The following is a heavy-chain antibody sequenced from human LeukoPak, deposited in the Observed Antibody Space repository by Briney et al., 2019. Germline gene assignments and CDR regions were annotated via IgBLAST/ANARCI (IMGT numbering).Heavy chain of an antibody. Sequence: RPGGSLRLSCAGSPYKIDDYGMNWVRQVQAKGLEWISAIRNGGSTHYADSVRGRFSISREKTRNSMFLHLNMVRSVVRGLYFCARDGTTRGDDYFPNWGQGILVTVSS. CDR2: IRNGGST. CDR3: ARDGTTRGDDYFPN. D-gene: IGHD2/OR15-2a*01. V-gene: IGHV3-20*04. CDR1: PYKIDDYG. J-gene: IGHJ4*02.